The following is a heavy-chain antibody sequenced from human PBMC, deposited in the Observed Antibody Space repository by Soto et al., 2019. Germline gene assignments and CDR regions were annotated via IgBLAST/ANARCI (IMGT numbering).Heavy chain of an antibody. D-gene: IGHD5-12*01. Sequence: QVHLVQSGVEVKTTGASVKVSCPASGYTFFTYDLSWVRQAPGQGLEWMGWISTYSGDTKDAQKFQGRVTMTTDTSTTTAYLELRILRSDDTAVYYCARHHGPTTSENWCDPWGQGTLVTVSS. CDR2: ISTYSGDT. V-gene: IGHV1-18*01. CDR1: GYTFFTYD. CDR3: ARHHGPTTSENWCDP. J-gene: IGHJ5*02.